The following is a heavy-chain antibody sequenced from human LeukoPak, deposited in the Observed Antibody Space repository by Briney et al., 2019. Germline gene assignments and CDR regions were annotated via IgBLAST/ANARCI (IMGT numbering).Heavy chain of an antibody. Sequence: GGSLRLSCAASGFTFSNYVVHWVRQAPGKGLEWMALISYDGAEKYYADSVKGRFTISRDNSKNTLYLQMNSLRAEDTAVYYCARDEGLPDYWGQGTLVTVSS. J-gene: IGHJ4*02. CDR1: GFTFSNYV. CDR2: ISYDGAEK. D-gene: IGHD3-3*01. V-gene: IGHV3-30-3*01. CDR3: ARDEGLPDY.